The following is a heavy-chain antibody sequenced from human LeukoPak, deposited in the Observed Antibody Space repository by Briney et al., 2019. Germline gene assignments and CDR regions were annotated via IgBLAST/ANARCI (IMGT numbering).Heavy chain of an antibody. D-gene: IGHD6-19*01. Sequence: PGGSLRLSCAASGFIFSDYYMSWIRQAPGKGLEWVSYISSSDSTIYYADSVKGRFTISRDNAQNSVYLQMSSLRADDTAVYYCATVAIGGWFSCYWGQGTLVTVSS. CDR1: GFIFSDYY. V-gene: IGHV3-11*01. J-gene: IGHJ4*02. CDR2: ISSSDSTI. CDR3: ATVAIGGWFSCY.